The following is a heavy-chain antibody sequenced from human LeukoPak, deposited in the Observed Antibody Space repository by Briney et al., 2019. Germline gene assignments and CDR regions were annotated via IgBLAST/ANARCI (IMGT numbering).Heavy chain of an antibody. CDR1: GGSISSGGYC. CDR3: ARGYCSSTSCYSGANWFDP. Sequence: SQTLSLTCTVSGGSISSGGYCWSWIRQHPGKGLEWIGYIYYSGSTYYNPSLKSRVTISVDTSKNQFSLKLSSVTAADTAVYYCARGYCSSTSCYSGANWFDPWGQGTLVTVSS. CDR2: IYYSGST. D-gene: IGHD2-2*01. J-gene: IGHJ5*02. V-gene: IGHV4-31*03.